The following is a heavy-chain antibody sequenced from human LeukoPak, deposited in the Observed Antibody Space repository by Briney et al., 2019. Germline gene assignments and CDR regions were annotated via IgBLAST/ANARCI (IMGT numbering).Heavy chain of an antibody. V-gene: IGHV4-59*11. J-gene: IGHJ5*02. CDR3: ARDPAGSGWYDP. CDR2: MSKGRST. Sequence: SETLSLTCAVSVASIDSHYWCWIRQSPGKGLEWIGYMSKGRSTRYHPSLKSRVTLSVDPSKNQFSMKLTSFTAADTAVYYCARDPAGSGWYDPWGPGTKVAVSS. D-gene: IGHD1-26*01. CDR1: VASIDSHY.